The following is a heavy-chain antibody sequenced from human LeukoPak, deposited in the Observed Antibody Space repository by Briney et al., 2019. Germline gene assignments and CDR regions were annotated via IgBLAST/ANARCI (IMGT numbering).Heavy chain of an antibody. CDR1: GYSISSGYY. Sequence: SETLSLTCAVSGYSISSGYYWGWIRQPPGKGLEWIGSIYHSGSTYYNPSLKSRVTISVDTSKNQFSPKLRSVTAADTAVYYCAREDIVVVHDAFDIWGQGTMVTVSS. CDR2: IYHSGST. D-gene: IGHD2-15*01. V-gene: IGHV4-38-2*02. CDR3: AREDIVVVHDAFDI. J-gene: IGHJ3*02.